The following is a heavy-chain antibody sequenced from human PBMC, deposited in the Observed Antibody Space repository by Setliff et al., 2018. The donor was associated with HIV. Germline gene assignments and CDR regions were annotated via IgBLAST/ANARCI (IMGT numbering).Heavy chain of an antibody. CDR3: ATLGLVFPGAFDV. Sequence: SETLSLTCAVSGGSISSTNWWTWVRQPPGKGLEWIGEINHSGTRSYNPSLKRRVTASIDRSKNHFSLELASVTAADTAVYYCATLGLVFPGAFDVWGQGTVVTVSS. V-gene: IGHV4-4*02. CDR2: INHSGTR. D-gene: IGHD3-16*01. CDR1: GGSISSTNW. J-gene: IGHJ3*01.